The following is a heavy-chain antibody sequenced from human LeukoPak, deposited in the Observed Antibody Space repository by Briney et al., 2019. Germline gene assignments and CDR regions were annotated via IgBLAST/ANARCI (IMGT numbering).Heavy chain of an antibody. Sequence: PGGSLRLSCAASGFTFSSYVIHWVRQAPGKGLEWVALTWYDGRDQYYADSVKGRLTISRDNSKNTVYLQMNSLRPEDTAVYYCSGGRDSFDYWGQGTLVTVSS. V-gene: IGHV3-30*02. J-gene: IGHJ4*02. CDR3: SGGRDSFDY. D-gene: IGHD3-16*01. CDR1: GFTFSSYV. CDR2: TWYDGRDQ.